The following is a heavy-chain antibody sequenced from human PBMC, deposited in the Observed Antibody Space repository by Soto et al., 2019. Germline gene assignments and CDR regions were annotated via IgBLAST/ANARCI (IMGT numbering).Heavy chain of an antibody. CDR1: GGSFSGYY. V-gene: IGHV4-34*01. J-gene: IGHJ6*02. CDR2: INHSGST. CDR3: ARWHHGVTGYDPDYYYYYGMDV. Sequence: QVQLQQWGAGLLKPSETLSPTCAVYGGSFSGYYWSWIRQPPGKGLEWIGEINHSGSTNYNPSLKSRVTISVDTSKNQFSLKLSSVTAADTAVYYCARWHHGVTGYDPDYYYYYGMDVWGQGTTVTVSS. D-gene: IGHD3-9*01.